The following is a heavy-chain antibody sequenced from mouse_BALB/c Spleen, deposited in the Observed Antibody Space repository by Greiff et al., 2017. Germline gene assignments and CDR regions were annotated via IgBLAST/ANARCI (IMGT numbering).Heavy chain of an antibody. J-gene: IGHJ3*01. Sequence: EVQRVESGGGLVKPGGSLKLSCAASGFTFSSYAMSWVRQTPEKRLEWVASISSGGSTYYPDSVKGRFTISRGNARNILYLQMSSLKSEDTAMYYCARGRGITTVVATAFAYWGQGTLVTVSA. CDR3: ARGRGITTVVATAFAY. CDR1: GFTFSSYA. V-gene: IGHV5-6-5*01. CDR2: ISSGGST. D-gene: IGHD1-1*01.